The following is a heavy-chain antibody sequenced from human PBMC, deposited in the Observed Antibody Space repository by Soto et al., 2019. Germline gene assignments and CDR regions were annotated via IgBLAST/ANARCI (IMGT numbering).Heavy chain of an antibody. CDR2: ITAYNTNT. CDR3: ARDTTPTDC. Sequence: QVQLVQSGAEVKKPGATVKVSCKTSGYTCPSYHISWVRQAPGQGLEWMGGITAYNTNTNYAQKFQGRVTMTTDTLTSTAYMELRSLRSEDTAVYYCARDTTPTDCWGQGTLVTVSS. V-gene: IGHV1-18*01. CDR1: GYTCPSYH. D-gene: IGHD1-1*01. J-gene: IGHJ4*02.